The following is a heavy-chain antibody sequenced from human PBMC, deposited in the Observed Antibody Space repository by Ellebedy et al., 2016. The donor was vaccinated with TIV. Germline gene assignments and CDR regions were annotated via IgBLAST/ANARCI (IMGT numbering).Heavy chain of an antibody. CDR1: GFTFSTFA. D-gene: IGHD6-19*01. J-gene: IGHJ4*02. Sequence: PGGSLRLSCAASGFTFSTFAMSWVRQAPGKELEWVSTITGTGGGDNTYYADSVRGRFTISRDDSKNTLYLQMNSLRADDTAVYYCARDDENIAVTDYFDYWGQGTLVTVSS. CDR3: ARDDENIAVTDYFDY. V-gene: IGHV3-23*01. CDR2: ITGTGGGDNT.